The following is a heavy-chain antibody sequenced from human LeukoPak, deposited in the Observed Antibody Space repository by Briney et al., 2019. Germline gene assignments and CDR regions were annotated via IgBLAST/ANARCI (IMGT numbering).Heavy chain of an antibody. CDR1: GGTFSSYA. Sequence: ASVKVSCKASGGTFSSYAISWVRQAPGQGLEWMGRIIPIFGTANYAQKFQGRVTITADKSTSTAYMELSSLRSEDTAVYYCATGAGAYDYGGKEIDYWGQGTLVIVSS. J-gene: IGHJ4*02. D-gene: IGHD4-23*01. CDR3: ATGAGAYDYGGKEIDY. V-gene: IGHV1-69*06. CDR2: IIPIFGTA.